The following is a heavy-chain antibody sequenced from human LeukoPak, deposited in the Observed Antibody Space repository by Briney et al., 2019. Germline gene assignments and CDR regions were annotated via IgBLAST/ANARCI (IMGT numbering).Heavy chain of an antibody. Sequence: GGSLRLSCTASGFTFGDYAMSWVRHAPGKGLEWVGFIRTKDFGGTIEYAASVKGRFTISRDDSKSIAYLQIHSLKTEDTAVYYCTRDGMDYYGSGSYRGFDYWGQGTLVTVSS. V-gene: IGHV3-49*04. CDR2: IRTKDFGGTI. CDR1: GFTFGDYA. J-gene: IGHJ4*02. CDR3: TRDGMDYYGSGSYRGFDY. D-gene: IGHD3-10*01.